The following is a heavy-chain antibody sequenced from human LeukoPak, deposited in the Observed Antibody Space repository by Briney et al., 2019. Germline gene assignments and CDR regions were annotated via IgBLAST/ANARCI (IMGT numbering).Heavy chain of an antibody. J-gene: IGHJ4*02. CDR3: ARAGTLTGYYVGY. V-gene: IGHV3-9*02. D-gene: IGHD3-9*01. CDR2: IYWNSGGT. CDR1: GFTSNDHA. Sequence: PGRSLRLSCAASGFTSNDHAMHWIRQIPGKGLEWVSGIYWNSGGTGYADSVKGRFTISRDNSKNTLYLQMNSLRAGDTAVYYCARAGTLTGYYVGYWGQGTLVTVSS.